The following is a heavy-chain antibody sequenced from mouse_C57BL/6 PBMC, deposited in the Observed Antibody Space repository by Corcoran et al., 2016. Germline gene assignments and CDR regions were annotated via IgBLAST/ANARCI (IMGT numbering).Heavy chain of an antibody. CDR1: GYTFTSYG. Sequence: QVQLQQSGAELARPGASVKLSCKASGYTFTSYGICWVKQRTGQGLEWIGEIYPRSGNTYYNEKFKGKATLTADKSSSTAYMELRSLTSEDSAVYFCARRTMVTPFAYWGQGTLVTDSA. CDR3: ARRTMVTPFAY. V-gene: IGHV1-81*01. CDR2: IYPRSGNT. D-gene: IGHD2-2*01. J-gene: IGHJ3*01.